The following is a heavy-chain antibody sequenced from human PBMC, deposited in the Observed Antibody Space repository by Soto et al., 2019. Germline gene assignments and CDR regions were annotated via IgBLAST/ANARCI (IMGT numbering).Heavy chain of an antibody. D-gene: IGHD4-17*01. Sequence: GGSLRLSCAASGFTLSNYWMHWARQAPGKGLVWVSRMNPEVTTISYADSVKGRFTISRDNARDTLHLEMNSLRADDTAVYYCGRGAYGDPVDFWGQGTLVTVS. J-gene: IGHJ4*02. CDR1: GFTLSNYW. CDR3: GRGAYGDPVDF. CDR2: MNPEVTTI. V-gene: IGHV3-74*01.